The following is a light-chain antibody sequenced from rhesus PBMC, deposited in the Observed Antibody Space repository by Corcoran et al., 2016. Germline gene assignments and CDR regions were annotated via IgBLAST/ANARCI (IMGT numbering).Light chain of an antibody. J-gene: IGKJ2*01. Sequence: DIQMTQSPSSLSASVGDTVTITCRASQSISNRSAWYQQKPGKAPKVLIYKGSSLQSGVPSRFSGSGSGTDFTLTIRSLLSEDFATYYCQQYDSSPYNFGQGTKVEIK. CDR3: QQYDSSPYN. CDR1: QSISNR. V-gene: IGKV1-22*01. CDR2: KGS.